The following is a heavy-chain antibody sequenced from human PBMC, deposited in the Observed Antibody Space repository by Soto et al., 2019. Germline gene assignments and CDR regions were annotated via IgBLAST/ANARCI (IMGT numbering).Heavy chain of an antibody. CDR1: GGSISSYY. V-gene: IGHV4-4*07. CDR3: ARAGYYDSSGYYPLDDY. D-gene: IGHD3-22*01. CDR2: IYTSGST. J-gene: IGHJ4*02. Sequence: PSETLSLTCTVSGGSISSYYWSWIRQPAGKGLEWIGRIYTSGSTNYNPSLKSRVTMSVDTSKNQFSLKLSSVTAADTAVYYCARAGYYDSSGYYPLDDYWGQGTLVTVSS.